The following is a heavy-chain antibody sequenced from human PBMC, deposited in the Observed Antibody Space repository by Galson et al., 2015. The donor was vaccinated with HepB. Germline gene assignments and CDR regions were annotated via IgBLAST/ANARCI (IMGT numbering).Heavy chain of an antibody. V-gene: IGHV4-39*01. J-gene: IGHJ5*02. D-gene: IGHD5-12*01. CDR2: IYYSGST. CDR1: GGSISSSSYY. Sequence: SLTCTVSGGSISSSSYYWGWNRQPPGKGLEWIGSIYYSGSTYYNPSLKSRVTISVDTSKNQFSLKLSSVTAADTAVYYCARQGHVDIVATIMGWFDPWGQGTLVTVSS. CDR3: ARQGHVDIVATIMGWFDP.